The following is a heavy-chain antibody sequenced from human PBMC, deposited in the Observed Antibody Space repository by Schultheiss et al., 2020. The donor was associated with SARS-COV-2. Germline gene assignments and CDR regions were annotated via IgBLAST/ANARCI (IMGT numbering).Heavy chain of an antibody. D-gene: IGHD2-2*01. CDR1: GGSFSGYY. CDR2: INHSGGT. Sequence: GSLRLSCALYGGSFSGYYWNWIRQAPGKGLEWIGEINHSGGTNYNPSLESRVGISVDTSKNQFSLNLRSVTAADTAIYYCARSRDCSTSTCRPPGGVQDYWGQGTRVTVSS. V-gene: IGHV4-34*01. CDR3: ARSRDCSTSTCRPPGGVQDY. J-gene: IGHJ4*02.